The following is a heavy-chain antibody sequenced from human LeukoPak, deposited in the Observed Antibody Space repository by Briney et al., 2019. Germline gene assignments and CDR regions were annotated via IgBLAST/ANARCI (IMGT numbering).Heavy chain of an antibody. V-gene: IGHV4-59*12. CDR3: AREFDSSGYLDY. D-gene: IGHD3-22*01. Sequence: SETLSLTCTVSGGSISSYYWSWIRQPPGKGLEWIGYIYYSGSTNYNPSLKSRVTISVDTSKDQFSLKLSSVTAADTAVYYCAREFDSSGYLDYWGQGTLVTVSS. J-gene: IGHJ4*02. CDR1: GGSISSYY. CDR2: IYYSGST.